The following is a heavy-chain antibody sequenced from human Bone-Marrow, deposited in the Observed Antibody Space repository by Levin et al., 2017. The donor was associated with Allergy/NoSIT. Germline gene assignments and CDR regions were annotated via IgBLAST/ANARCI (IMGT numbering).Heavy chain of an antibody. Sequence: GGSLRLSCAASGFTFSSYGMHWVRQAPGKGLEWVAVIWYDGSNKYYADSVKGRFTISRDNSKNTLYLQMNSLRAEDTAVYYCASGYYGSGSYSDYWGQGTLVTVSS. J-gene: IGHJ4*02. V-gene: IGHV3-33*01. CDR2: IWYDGSNK. CDR3: ASGYYGSGSYSDY. D-gene: IGHD3-10*01. CDR1: GFTFSSYG.